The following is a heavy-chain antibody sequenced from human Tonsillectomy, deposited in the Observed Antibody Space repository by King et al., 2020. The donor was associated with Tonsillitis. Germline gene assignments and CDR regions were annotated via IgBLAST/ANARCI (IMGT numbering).Heavy chain of an antibody. CDR1: NGSISGYY. CDR2: IYHSGST. J-gene: IGHJ4*02. CDR3: ARQIYFDY. V-gene: IGHV4-59*08. Sequence: QLQESGPGLVKPSETLSLTCTVSNGSISGYYWSWIRQPPGKGLEWIGYIYHSGSTNNNPSLKSRVTISLDTSKNQFSLKLSSVTAADTAVYYCARQIYFDYWGQGTLVTVSS.